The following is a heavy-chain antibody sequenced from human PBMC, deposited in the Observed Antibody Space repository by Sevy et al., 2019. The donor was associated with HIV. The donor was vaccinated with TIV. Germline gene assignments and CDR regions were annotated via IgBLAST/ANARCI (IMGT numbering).Heavy chain of an antibody. CDR3: AKEGPGYNYDSSGYFPS. D-gene: IGHD3-22*01. J-gene: IGHJ4*02. Sequence: GGSLRLSCAASGFSFSTYAMTWVRQAPGKGLEWVSAISGSGSNTYNADSVKGRFTISRDNSKNTLYLQVNSLTAEDTAVYYCAKEGPGYNYDSSGYFPSWGQGTLVTVSS. V-gene: IGHV3-23*01. CDR2: ISGSGSNT. CDR1: GFSFSTYA.